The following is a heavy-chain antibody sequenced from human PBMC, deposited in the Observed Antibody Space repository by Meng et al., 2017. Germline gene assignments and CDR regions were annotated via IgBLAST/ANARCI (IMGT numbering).Heavy chain of an antibody. Sequence: ESLKISCTVSGGSISSYYLSWIRQPAGKGLEWIGRIYTSGSTNYNPSLKSRVTMSVDTSKNQFSLKLSSVTAADTAVYYCARVLAVAGTGYYYYGMDVWGQGTTVTVSS. CDR1: GGSISSYY. CDR2: IYTSGST. J-gene: IGHJ6*02. CDR3: ARVLAVAGTGYYYYGMDV. V-gene: IGHV4-4*07. D-gene: IGHD6-19*01.